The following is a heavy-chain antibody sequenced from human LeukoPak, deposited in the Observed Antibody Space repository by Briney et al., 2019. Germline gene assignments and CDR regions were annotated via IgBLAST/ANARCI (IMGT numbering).Heavy chain of an antibody. CDR2: INPNSGGT. V-gene: IGHV1-2*02. J-gene: IGHJ4*02. CDR1: GYTFTGYY. Sequence: GASVKVSCKASGYTFTGYYMHWVRQAPGQGLEWMGWINPNSGGTNYAQQFQDRVTMTRDTSISTAYMELSRLRSDDTAFYYCAREKKDNCNYAYWGQGTLVTVSS. CDR3: AREKKDNCNYAY. D-gene: IGHD1-7*01.